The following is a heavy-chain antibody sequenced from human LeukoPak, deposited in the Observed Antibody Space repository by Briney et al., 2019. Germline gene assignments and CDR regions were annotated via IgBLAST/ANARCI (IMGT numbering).Heavy chain of an antibody. CDR1: GFTFSSHW. Sequence: GGSLRLSCVESGFTFSSHWLSWVRQAPGKGLEWVANIKQDGNEKYYAESVKGRFTISRDNAKHSVYLQMNSLRAEDTAVYYCATIEAVRFHYWGQGTLVTVSS. V-gene: IGHV3-7*01. D-gene: IGHD6-19*01. CDR3: ATIEAVRFHY. CDR2: IKQDGNEK. J-gene: IGHJ4*02.